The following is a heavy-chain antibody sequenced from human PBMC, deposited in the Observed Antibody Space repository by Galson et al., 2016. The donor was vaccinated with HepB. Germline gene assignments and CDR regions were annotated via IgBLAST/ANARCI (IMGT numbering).Heavy chain of an antibody. CDR1: GFTFSDYG. J-gene: IGHJ5*02. D-gene: IGHD4-23*01. CDR2: IKQDASEK. V-gene: IGHV3-7*03. CDR3: ARDKDMWDYGGIKFDR. Sequence: SLRLSCAASGFTFSDYGMHWVRQAPGKGLEWVANIKQDASEKYYVDSVRGRFTIARDNAKNSLFLQMNNLRAEDTALYYCARDKDMWDYGGIKFDRWGQGTLVTVSS.